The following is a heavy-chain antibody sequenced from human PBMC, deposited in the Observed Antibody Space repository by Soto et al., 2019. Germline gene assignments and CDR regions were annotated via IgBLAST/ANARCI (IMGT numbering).Heavy chain of an antibody. J-gene: IGHJ6*02. Sequence: QVQLVESGGGVVQPGTSLRLSCVASGFGFNFFGIHWVRQAPGKGLEWVAGISGDATRIYYAEDLKGRVTISRVNPENTLYRQMNSLRPEDTALYYCARDKDAGWFVMVVWGQGTTVIV. V-gene: IGHV3-30*03. CDR1: GFGFNFFG. CDR3: ARDKDAGWFVMVV. CDR2: ISGDATRI. D-gene: IGHD3-10*01.